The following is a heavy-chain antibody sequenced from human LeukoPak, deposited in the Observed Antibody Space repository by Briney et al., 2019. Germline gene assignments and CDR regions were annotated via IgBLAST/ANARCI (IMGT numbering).Heavy chain of an antibody. CDR1: GFTVSNTY. D-gene: IGHD6-19*01. Sequence: PGGSLRLSCAASGFTVSNTYMSWVRQAPGKGLEWVSVIYDTGGTFYSDSVKGRFTVSRDYSKNTLYLQMNSLRVDDTAVYYCAKDQYSSGWYTSSDYWGQGTLVTVSS. V-gene: IGHV3-53*01. CDR3: AKDQYSSGWYTSSDY. J-gene: IGHJ4*02. CDR2: IYDTGGT.